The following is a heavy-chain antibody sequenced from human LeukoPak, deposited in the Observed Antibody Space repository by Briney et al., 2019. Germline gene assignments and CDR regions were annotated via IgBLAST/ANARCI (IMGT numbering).Heavy chain of an antibody. CDR2: IQYDGSNE. CDR3: AKIGPYCSGGSCYLNYFDY. D-gene: IGHD2-15*01. J-gene: IGHJ4*02. CDR1: GFSFSSYG. V-gene: IGHV3-30*02. Sequence: QAGGSLRLSCAASGFSFSSYGMHWVRQAPGKGLEWVAYIQYDGSNEQYADSVKGRFTISRDNSKNTLYMQMNSLRAEDTAVYYCAKIGPYCSGGSCYLNYFDYWGQGTLVTVSS.